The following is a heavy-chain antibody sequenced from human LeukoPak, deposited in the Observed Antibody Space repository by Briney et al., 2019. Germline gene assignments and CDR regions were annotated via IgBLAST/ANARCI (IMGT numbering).Heavy chain of an antibody. CDR3: AKDIVVVPAEFDY. D-gene: IGHD2-2*01. V-gene: IGHV3-30*02. Sequence: GGSLRLSCAAPGFTFSSYGMHWVRQAPGKGLEWVAFIRYDGSNKYYADSVKGRFTISRDNSKNTLYLQMNSLRAEDTAVYYCAKDIVVVPAEFDYWGQGTLVTVSS. CDR2: IRYDGSNK. CDR1: GFTFSSYG. J-gene: IGHJ4*02.